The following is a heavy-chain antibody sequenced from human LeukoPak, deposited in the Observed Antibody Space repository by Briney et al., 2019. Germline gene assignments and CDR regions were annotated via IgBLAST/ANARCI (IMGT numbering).Heavy chain of an antibody. J-gene: IGHJ4*02. Sequence: PSETLSLTCTVSGGSISGYYWSWIRQPPGKGLEWIGEIYHSGSTDYNPSLKSRVTISVDTSKSQFSLKLTSLTAADTAVYYCASQRGYSYLVWGQGTLVTVSS. CDR2: IYHSGST. CDR3: ASQRGYSYLV. V-gene: IGHV4-34*01. CDR1: GGSISGYY. D-gene: IGHD5-18*01.